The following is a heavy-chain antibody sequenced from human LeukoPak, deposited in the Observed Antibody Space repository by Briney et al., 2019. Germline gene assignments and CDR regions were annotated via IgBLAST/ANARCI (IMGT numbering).Heavy chain of an antibody. CDR2: LASGGNT. J-gene: IGHJ4*02. Sequence: GGSLRLSCVASGFPVSSAFMNWVRQAPGKGLEWVSLLASGGNTFFADSVKGRFTLSRDNSENTVYLQMNSLRAEDTAVYYCARAVGGYDFWSGYSDYWGQGTLVTVSS. CDR1: GFPVSSAF. D-gene: IGHD3-3*01. CDR3: ARAVGGYDFWSGYSDY. V-gene: IGHV3-66*01.